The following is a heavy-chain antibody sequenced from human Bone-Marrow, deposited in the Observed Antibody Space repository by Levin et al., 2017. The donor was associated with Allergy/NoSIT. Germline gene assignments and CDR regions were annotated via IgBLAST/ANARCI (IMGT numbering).Heavy chain of an antibody. D-gene: IGHD3-3*01. V-gene: IGHV3-30-3*01. CDR2: ISYDGDNI. CDR3: ARDRDYWSGKDVDY. CDR1: GFTFSSFT. Sequence: GGSLRLSCIASGFTFSSFTMHWVRQAPGKGLEWVAFISYDGDNIYYAASVKGRFTISRDNSKNALYLQMNSLRSEDTALYFCARDRDYWSGKDVDYWGQGTQVTVSS. J-gene: IGHJ4*02.